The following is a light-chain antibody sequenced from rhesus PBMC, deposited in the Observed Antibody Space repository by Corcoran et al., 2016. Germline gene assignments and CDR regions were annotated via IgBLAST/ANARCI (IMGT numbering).Light chain of an antibody. J-gene: IGKJ2*01. Sequence: DIVMTPTPLSLPVTPGEPASISCRSSQRLLDSEDGNTYVAWYLQKPGRSPQLLIYEVSNRASGVPDRFMGSGADTEFTRKISRVEAEDVGVYYCMKALEFPPYSFGQGTKVEIK. CDR3: MKALEFPPYS. CDR2: EVS. V-gene: IGKV2-104*02. CDR1: QRLLDSEDGNTY.